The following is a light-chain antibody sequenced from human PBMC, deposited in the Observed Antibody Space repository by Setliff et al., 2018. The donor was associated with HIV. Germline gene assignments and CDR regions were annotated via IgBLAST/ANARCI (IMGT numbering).Light chain of an antibody. CDR3: SSYTSSTPLYV. Sequence: QSALTQPASVSGSPGQSITISCTGTSSDVGTYNFVSWYQQHPGKAPKLIIYDVNYRPSGVSNRFSGPKSGSTASLTISGLQAEDEADYYCSSYTSSTPLYVFGTGTKVTVL. CDR2: DVN. J-gene: IGLJ1*01. CDR1: SSDVGTYNF. V-gene: IGLV2-14*03.